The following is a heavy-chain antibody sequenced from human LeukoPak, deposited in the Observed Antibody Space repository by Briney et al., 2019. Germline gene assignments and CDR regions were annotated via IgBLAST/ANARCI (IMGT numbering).Heavy chain of an antibody. CDR3: AKVTGSGSYLADAFDI. CDR1: GLTFSSYG. J-gene: IGHJ3*02. V-gene: IGHV3-23*01. D-gene: IGHD3-10*01. Sequence: QPGGSLRLSCAASGLTFSSYGMNWVRQAPGKGLEWVSSISGSGDSTYHADSVRGRFTVSRDNSKNTLYLQMKSLRAEDTAVYYCAKVTGSGSYLADAFDIWGHGTAVSVSS. CDR2: ISGSGDST.